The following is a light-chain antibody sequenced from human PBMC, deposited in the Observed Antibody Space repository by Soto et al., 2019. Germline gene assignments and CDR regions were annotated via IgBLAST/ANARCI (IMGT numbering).Light chain of an antibody. J-gene: IGLJ2*01. CDR3: QPYDSTASYVV. CDR1: SGSVASNY. V-gene: IGLV6-57*03. Sequence: NFMLTQPHSVSESPGKTGTISCTRSSGSVASNYVQWYQQRPGSAPTTVIYEDNQRPSGVPDRFSGSIDSSSNSASLTISGLKTEDEADYYCQPYDSTASYVVFGGGTKVTVL. CDR2: EDN.